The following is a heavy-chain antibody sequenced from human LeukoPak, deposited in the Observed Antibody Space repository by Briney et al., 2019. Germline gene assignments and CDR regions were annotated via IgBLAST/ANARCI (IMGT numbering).Heavy chain of an antibody. V-gene: IGHV1-18*01. D-gene: IGHD2-8*01. Sequence: ASVKVSCKASGYTFTSYGISWVRQAPGQGLEWMGWISAYNGNTNYAQKLQGRVTMTTDTSTSTAYMELRSLRSDDTAVYYCARAIKGMVYAGNNWFDPWGQGTLVTVSS. CDR3: ARAIKGMVYAGNNWFDP. J-gene: IGHJ5*02. CDR2: ISAYNGNT. CDR1: GYTFTSYG.